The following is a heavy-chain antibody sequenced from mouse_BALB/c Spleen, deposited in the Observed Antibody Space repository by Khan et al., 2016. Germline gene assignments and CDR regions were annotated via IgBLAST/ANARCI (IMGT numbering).Heavy chain of an antibody. CDR2: IYPGDGDT. CDR3: ARGVGPDY. Sequence: QVQLQQSGAELVRPGSSVKISCKASGYGFSSYWMNWVKQRPGQGLEWIGQIYPGDGDTNYNGKFKGKATLTADKSTSTAYMQHSSLTAEESAGSFCARGVGPDYWGQGPTLTVSS. V-gene: IGHV1-80*01. J-gene: IGHJ2*01. CDR1: GYGFSSYW.